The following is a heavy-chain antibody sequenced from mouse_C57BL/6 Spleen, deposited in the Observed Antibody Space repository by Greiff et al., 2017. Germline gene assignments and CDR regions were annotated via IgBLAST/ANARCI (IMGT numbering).Heavy chain of an antibody. J-gene: IGHJ1*03. V-gene: IGHV2-2*01. D-gene: IGHD2-2*01. Sequence: QVHVKQSGPGLVQPSQSLSITCTVSGFSLTSYGVHWVRQSPGKGLEWLGVIWSGGSTDYNAAFISRLSISKDNSKSQVFFKMNSLQADDTAIYYCAGYGYDDGGYFDVWGTGTTVTVSS. CDR1: GFSLTSYG. CDR2: IWSGGST. CDR3: AGYGYDDGGYFDV.